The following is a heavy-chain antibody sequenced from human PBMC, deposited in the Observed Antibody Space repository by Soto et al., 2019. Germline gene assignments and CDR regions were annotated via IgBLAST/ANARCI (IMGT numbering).Heavy chain of an antibody. CDR3: ARHLTGYSSGWFNWFDP. V-gene: IGHV4-39*01. Sequence: SETLSLTCTVSGGSISSDYYHWTWIRQSPGKGLEWIGNIHYSGSIYYNPSLKSRVTISVDTSKNQFSLKLSSVTAADTAVYYCARHLTGYSSGWFNWFDPWGQGTLVTVSS. D-gene: IGHD6-19*01. CDR1: GGSISSDYYH. CDR2: IHYSGSI. J-gene: IGHJ5*02.